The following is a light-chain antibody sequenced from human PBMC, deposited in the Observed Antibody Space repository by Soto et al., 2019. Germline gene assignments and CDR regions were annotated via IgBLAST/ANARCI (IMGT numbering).Light chain of an antibody. CDR3: QQYNSYPLT. CDR2: KAS. V-gene: IGKV1-5*03. Sequence: DIQMTQSPSTLSASVGDRVTITCRASQSISSWLAWYQQKPGKDPQLLIYKASSLESGVTSRFSGSGSGTEFTLTISSLQPDDFATYYCQQYNSYPLTFGGGTKVEIK. CDR1: QSISSW. J-gene: IGKJ4*01.